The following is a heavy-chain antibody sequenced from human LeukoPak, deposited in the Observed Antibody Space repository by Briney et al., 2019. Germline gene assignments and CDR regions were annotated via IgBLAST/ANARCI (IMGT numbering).Heavy chain of an antibody. J-gene: IGHJ3*02. Sequence: PPETLSLTCAVYGGSFSGYYWSWIRQPPGKGLEWIGEINHSGSTNYNPSLKSRVTISVDTSKNQFSLKLSSVTAADTAVYYCARRYCSSIRCYGDAFDIWGQGTMVTVSS. V-gene: IGHV4-34*01. D-gene: IGHD2-2*01. CDR3: ARRYCSSIRCYGDAFDI. CDR2: INHSGST. CDR1: GGSFSGYY.